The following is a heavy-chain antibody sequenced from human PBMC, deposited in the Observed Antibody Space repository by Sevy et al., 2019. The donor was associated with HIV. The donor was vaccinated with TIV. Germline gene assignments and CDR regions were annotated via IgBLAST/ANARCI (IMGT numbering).Heavy chain of an antibody. CDR1: GFTFSSYA. Sequence: GGSLRLSCAASGFTFSSYAMHWVRQAPGKGLEWVAVISYDGSNKYYADSVKGRLTNSRDNSKNTMYLQMNSLRAEDTAVYYCTHRLRWGSPSDAFDIWGQGTMVTVSS. V-gene: IGHV3-30-3*01. J-gene: IGHJ3*02. CDR2: ISYDGSNK. CDR3: THRLRWGSPSDAFDI. D-gene: IGHD1-26*01.